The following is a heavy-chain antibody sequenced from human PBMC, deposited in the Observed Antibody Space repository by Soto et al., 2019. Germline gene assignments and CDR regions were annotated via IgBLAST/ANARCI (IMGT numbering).Heavy chain of an antibody. Sequence: DVQLVEAGGGLIQPGGSLRLSCEASGLTVTGKKYVAWVRQAPGKGLEWVSGVYDTDGIYYADSVKGRFTSSRDNSKTIVYLEINSLTPDDTDVYYCAAWRLRETAFDIWGLGTTVTVSS. J-gene: IGHJ3*02. CDR3: AAWRLRETAFDI. CDR1: GLTVTGKKY. D-gene: IGHD4-17*01. CDR2: VYDTDGI. V-gene: IGHV3-53*01.